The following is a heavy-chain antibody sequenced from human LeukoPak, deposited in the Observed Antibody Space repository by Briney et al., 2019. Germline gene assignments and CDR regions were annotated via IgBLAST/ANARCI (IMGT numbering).Heavy chain of an antibody. CDR2: IFTSGST. Sequence: SETLSLTCTVSGGSIRTGSYYWSWIRQPAGKELQWIGRIFTSGSTNYNPSLKSRVTMSVDTSKNQFSLKLSSVTAADTAVYYCARAGYSYGYYYFDYWGQGTLVTVSS. CDR1: GGSIRTGSYY. V-gene: IGHV4-61*02. D-gene: IGHD5-18*01. J-gene: IGHJ4*02. CDR3: ARAGYSYGYYYFDY.